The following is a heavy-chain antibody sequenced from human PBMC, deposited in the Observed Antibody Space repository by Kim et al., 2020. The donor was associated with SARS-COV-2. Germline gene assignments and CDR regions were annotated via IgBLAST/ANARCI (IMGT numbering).Heavy chain of an antibody. Sequence: ASVKVSCKASGYTFTGYYMHWVRQAPGQGLEWMGWINPNSGGTNYAQKFQGWVTMTRDTSISTAYMELSRLRSDDTAVYYCAREDYGSGSYAYGMDVWGQGTTVTVSS. D-gene: IGHD3-10*01. CDR2: INPNSGGT. J-gene: IGHJ6*02. V-gene: IGHV1-2*04. CDR1: GYTFTGYY. CDR3: AREDYGSGSYAYGMDV.